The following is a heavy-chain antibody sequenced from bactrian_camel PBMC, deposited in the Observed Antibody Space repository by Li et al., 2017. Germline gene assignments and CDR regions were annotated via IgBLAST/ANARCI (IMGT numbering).Heavy chain of an antibody. CDR1: ESTSTYWW. V-gene: IGHV3S6*01. J-gene: IGHJ4*01. CDR3: ALGEVPFEYNY. Sequence: HVQLVESGGGLVQPGGSLRLSCSAGESTSTYWWMGWVRQGPGKGLEWVSTISSDGTLTYYADSVKGRFTISRDNAKNTLYLQLNSLKSEDTARYYCALGEVPFEYNYWGQGTQVTVS. CDR2: ISSDGTLT.